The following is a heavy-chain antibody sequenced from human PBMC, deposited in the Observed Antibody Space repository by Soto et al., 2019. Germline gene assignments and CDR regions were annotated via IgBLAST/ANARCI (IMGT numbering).Heavy chain of an antibody. D-gene: IGHD3-10*01. V-gene: IGHV3-23*01. CDR1: GFTFSSYA. CDR2: VIASVIST. J-gene: IGHJ6*02. Sequence: PVGSLRLSCAASGFTFSSYAMSWVRQAPGKGLEWVSTVIASVISTYYADSVKGRFTISRDDSKNTLFLQMNNLRAEDTAVYYCARFAWYYGGYCYGMDVWGQGTTVTVSS. CDR3: ARFAWYYGGYCYGMDV.